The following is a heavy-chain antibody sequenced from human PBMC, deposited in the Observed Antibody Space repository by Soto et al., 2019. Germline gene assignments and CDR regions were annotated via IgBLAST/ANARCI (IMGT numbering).Heavy chain of an antibody. D-gene: IGHD3-10*01. Sequence: SETLSLTCVVSGDSRTRGSYYWAWIRQPPGKGLEWIGSFYYTGSTNYNPSLKSRVTISVDTSKNQFSPKLSSVTAADTAVYYCARDHLKPGLVRGVHYYYYMDVWGKGTTVTVSS. CDR3: ARDHLKPGLVRGVHYYYYMDV. CDR1: GDSRTRGSYY. V-gene: IGHV4-39*07. CDR2: FYYTGST. J-gene: IGHJ6*03.